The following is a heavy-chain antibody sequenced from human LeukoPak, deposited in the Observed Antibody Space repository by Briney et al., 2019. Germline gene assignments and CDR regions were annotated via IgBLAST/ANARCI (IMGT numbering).Heavy chain of an antibody. V-gene: IGHV4-4*07. CDR1: GGFINSYY. J-gene: IGHJ6*03. Sequence: TSETLSLTCTVSGGFINSYYWSWIRQPAGKGLEWIGRVYTSGNTNYNPSLKSRITMSVDTSKNQFSLKLTSVTAADTAVYYCARHNGFDRGYYYYMDVWGKGTTVTVSS. CDR3: ARHNGFDRGYYYYMDV. D-gene: IGHD3-9*01. CDR2: VYTSGNT.